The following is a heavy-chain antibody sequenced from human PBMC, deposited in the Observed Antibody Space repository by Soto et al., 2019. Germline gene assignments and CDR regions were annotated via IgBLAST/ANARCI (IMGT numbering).Heavy chain of an antibody. CDR2: ISSSSSPI. D-gene: IGHD5-18*01. CDR1: GFTFSTYS. CDR3: ARVRGYSYGYGDV. J-gene: IGHJ6*02. Sequence: EVQLVESGGGLVQPGGSLRLSCAASGFTFSTYSMNWVRQAPGKGLEWVSHISSSSSPIYYADSVKGRFTISRDNAKNSLYLQMNSLRDEDTAVYYCARVRGYSYGYGDVWGQGTTVTASS. V-gene: IGHV3-48*02.